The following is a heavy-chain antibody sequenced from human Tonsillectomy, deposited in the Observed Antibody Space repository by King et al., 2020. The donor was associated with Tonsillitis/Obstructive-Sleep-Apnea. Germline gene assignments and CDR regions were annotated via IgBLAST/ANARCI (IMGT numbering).Heavy chain of an antibody. CDR2: IYYSGST. CDR3: ARDRGHGRNDSFDI. Sequence: VQLQESGPGLVKDSETLSLTCTVSGGSISSYYWSWIRQPPGKGLEWIGYIYYSGSTKYNPSLKSRVTISVDTSKNQFSLKLSSVTAADTAVYYCARDRGHGRNDSFDIWGQGTMVTVSS. J-gene: IGHJ3*02. D-gene: IGHD3-10*01. CDR1: GGSISSYY. V-gene: IGHV4-59*01.